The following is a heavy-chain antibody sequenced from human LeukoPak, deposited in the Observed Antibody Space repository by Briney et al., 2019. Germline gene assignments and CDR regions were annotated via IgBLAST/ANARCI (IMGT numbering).Heavy chain of an antibody. CDR2: INANGGST. CDR3: TTWVGAPSVAVWGEAFDI. CDR1: GFTFSNYA. J-gene: IGHJ3*02. D-gene: IGHD1-26*01. V-gene: IGHV3-23*01. Sequence: GGSLRLSCAASGFTFSNYAMNWVRQAPGKGLEWVSSINANGGSTYYADSVKGRFTISRDNSKNTLYLQMNSLKTEDTAVYYCTTWVGAPSVAVWGEAFDIWGQGTMVTVSS.